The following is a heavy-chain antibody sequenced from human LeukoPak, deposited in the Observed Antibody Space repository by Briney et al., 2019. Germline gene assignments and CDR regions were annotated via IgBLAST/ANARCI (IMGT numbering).Heavy chain of an antibody. Sequence: ASVKVSCKASRYTFTGYYMHWVRQAPGQGLEWMGWINPNSGGTNYAQKFQGRVTMTRDTSISTAYMELSRLRSDDTAVYYCASRYYDILTGYYTGMDVWGQGTTVTVSS. CDR2: INPNSGGT. D-gene: IGHD3-9*01. J-gene: IGHJ6*02. CDR1: RYTFTGYY. CDR3: ASRYYDILTGYYTGMDV. V-gene: IGHV1-2*02.